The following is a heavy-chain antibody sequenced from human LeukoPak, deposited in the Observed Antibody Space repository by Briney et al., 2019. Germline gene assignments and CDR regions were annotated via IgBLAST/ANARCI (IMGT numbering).Heavy chain of an antibody. CDR2: IYYNGNT. CDR1: GGSISRYY. CDR3: VRGNYDDRGYSNAFDL. J-gene: IGHJ3*01. Sequence: KPSETLSLTCTVSGGSISRYYWSWLRQPPRKRLEWIGYIYYNGNTNSNPSLKSRVTISVDRSKNQFSLKLSSVTAADTAVYYCVRGNYDDRGYSNAFDLWGQGAMVTVSS. V-gene: IGHV4-59*01. D-gene: IGHD3-22*01.